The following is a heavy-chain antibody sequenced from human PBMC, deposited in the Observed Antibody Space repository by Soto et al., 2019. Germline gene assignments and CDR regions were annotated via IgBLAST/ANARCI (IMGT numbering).Heavy chain of an antibody. Sequence: QVQLQESGPGLVKPSQTLSLTCTVSGVSVSSAGYYWTWIRKPPGKGLEWMGYISYSGSTYYKPSHKSLIAISLDTSKSQFSLKLTSVTAADTADYYCVRFVKYYYYGMDVWGHGTAVTVSS. CDR2: ISYSGST. CDR3: VRFVKYYYYGMDV. CDR1: GVSVSSAGYY. J-gene: IGHJ6*02. D-gene: IGHD2-21*01. V-gene: IGHV4-31*01.